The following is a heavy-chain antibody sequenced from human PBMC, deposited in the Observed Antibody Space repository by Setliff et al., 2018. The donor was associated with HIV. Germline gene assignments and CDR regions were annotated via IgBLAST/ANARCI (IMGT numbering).Heavy chain of an antibody. V-gene: IGHV1-46*01. J-gene: IGHJ6*03. CDR2: INPSGGST. CDR3: ARDGYYNFWSGYGYYYYYMDV. D-gene: IGHD3-3*01. CDR1: GYTFTSYY. Sequence: ASVKVSCKASGYTFTSYYMHWVRQAPGQGLQWMGIINPSGGSTTYAQKFQGRVTMTRDTSTTTIFMELSSLRSVDTAVYYCARDGYYNFWSGYGYYYYYMDVWGKGTTVTVSS.